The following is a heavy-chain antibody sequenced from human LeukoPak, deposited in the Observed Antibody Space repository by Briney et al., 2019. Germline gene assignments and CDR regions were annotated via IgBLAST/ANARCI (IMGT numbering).Heavy chain of an antibody. J-gene: IGHJ3*02. V-gene: IGHV3-33*01. D-gene: IGHD3-10*01. CDR3: AREYGSGSYKDAFDI. CDR1: GYTFTGYY. Sequence: SCKASGYTFTGYYMHWVRQAPGKGLEWVAVIWYDGSNKYYADSVKGRFTISRDNSKNTLYLQMNSLRAEDTAVYYCAREYGSGSYKDAFDIWGQGTMVTVSS. CDR2: IWYDGSNK.